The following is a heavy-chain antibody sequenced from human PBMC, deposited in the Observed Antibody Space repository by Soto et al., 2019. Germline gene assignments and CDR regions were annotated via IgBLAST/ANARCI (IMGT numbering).Heavy chain of an antibody. D-gene: IGHD3-22*01. CDR1: GFTFSAYG. V-gene: IGHV3-30*18. CDR3: AKDEYYYSRSGYYIFDS. CDR2: ISHDGTNK. Sequence: SLKISCAASGFTFSAYGMHWVRQAPGKGLEWVAAISHDGTNKNYGDSVKGRFTISRDNSKKTLYLQMNSPRPEDTALYYCAKDEYYYSRSGYYIFDSWGQGTLVTVSS. J-gene: IGHJ4*02.